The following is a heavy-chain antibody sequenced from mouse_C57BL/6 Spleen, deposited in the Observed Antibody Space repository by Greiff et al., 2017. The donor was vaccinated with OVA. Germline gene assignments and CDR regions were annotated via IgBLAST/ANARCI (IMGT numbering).Heavy chain of an antibody. CDR2: IDPETGGT. V-gene: IGHV1-15*01. D-gene: IGHD1-1*01. CDR1: GYTFTDYE. Sequence: LVESGAELVRPGASVTLSCKASGYTFTDYEMHWVKQTPVHGLEWIGAIDPETGGTAYNQKFKGKAILTADKSSSTAYMELRSLTSEDSAVYYCTRKNYVGFFFAYWGQGTLVTVSA. J-gene: IGHJ3*01. CDR3: TRKNYVGFFFAY.